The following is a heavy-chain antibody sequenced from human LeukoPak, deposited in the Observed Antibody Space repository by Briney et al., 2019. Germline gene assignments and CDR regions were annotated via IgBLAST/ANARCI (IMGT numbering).Heavy chain of an antibody. D-gene: IGHD3-22*01. V-gene: IGHV3-23*01. CDR3: AKDYGEVVSSGSSDAFDI. CDR2: ISGSGGST. Sequence: PGGSLRLSCAASGFTFSSYAMSWVRQAPGKGLEWVSAISGSGGSTYYADSVKGRFTISRDNSKNTLYLQMNSLRAEDTAVYYCAKDYGEVVSSGSSDAFDIWGQGTMVTVSS. CDR1: GFTFSSYA. J-gene: IGHJ3*02.